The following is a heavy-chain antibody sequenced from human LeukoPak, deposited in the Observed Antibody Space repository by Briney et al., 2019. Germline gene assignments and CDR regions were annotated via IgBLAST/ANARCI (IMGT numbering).Heavy chain of an antibody. CDR1: GFTFSSYA. CDR2: ISSSSSSR. Sequence: GGSLRLSCVASGFTFSSYAMNWVRQAPGKGLEWISYISSSSSSRYYADSVKGRFTISRDSATNSLYLQMNSLRAEDTAVYHRARDTGDYGDPNSFDYWGQGTLVTVSS. J-gene: IGHJ4*02. D-gene: IGHD4-17*01. V-gene: IGHV3-48*04. CDR3: ARDTGDYGDPNSFDY.